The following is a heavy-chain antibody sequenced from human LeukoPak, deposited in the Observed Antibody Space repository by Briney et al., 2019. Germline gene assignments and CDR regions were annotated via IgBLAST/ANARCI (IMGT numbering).Heavy chain of an antibody. CDR2: IYTSGST. V-gene: IGHV4-4*07. D-gene: IGHD2-2*01. CDR3: AREFAVVPAAINRKGYYMDV. J-gene: IGHJ6*03. Sequence: KPSETLSLTCTVSGGSISSYYWSWIRQPAGKGLEWIGRIYTSGSTNYNPSLKSRVTMSVDTSKNQFSLKLSSVTAADTAVYYCAREFAVVPAAINRKGYYMDVWGKGTTVTVSS. CDR1: GGSISSYY.